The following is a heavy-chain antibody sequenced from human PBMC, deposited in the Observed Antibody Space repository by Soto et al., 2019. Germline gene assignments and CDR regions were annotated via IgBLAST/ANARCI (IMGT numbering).Heavy chain of an antibody. V-gene: IGHV4-34*01. CDR3: ARELLWFGELSYYYYYMDV. CDR2: INHSGST. J-gene: IGHJ6*03. D-gene: IGHD3-10*01. Sequence: SETLSLTCAVYGGSFSGYYWSWIRQPPGKGLEWIGEINHSGSTNYNPSLKSRVTISVDTSKNQFSLKLSSVTAADTAVYYCARELLWFGELSYYYYYMDVWGKGTTVTVSS. CDR1: GGSFSGYY.